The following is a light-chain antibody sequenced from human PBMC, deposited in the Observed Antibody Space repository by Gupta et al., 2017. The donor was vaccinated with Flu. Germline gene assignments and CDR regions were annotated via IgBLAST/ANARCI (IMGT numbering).Light chain of an antibody. CDR3: RQRVSWPRT. Sequence: PATLSWSPGERATLSCRASQRIANDLAWYQHKPGQAPRLLVYDASKRATGVPARFSGSGSGTDFTLTISNLEPGDFAFYYCRQRVSWPRTFGQWTKLDIK. J-gene: IGKJ1*01. V-gene: IGKV3-11*01. CDR2: DAS. CDR1: QRIAND.